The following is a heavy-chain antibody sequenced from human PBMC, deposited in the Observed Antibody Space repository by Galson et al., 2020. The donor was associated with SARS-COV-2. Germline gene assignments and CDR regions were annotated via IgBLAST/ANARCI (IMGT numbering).Heavy chain of an antibody. V-gene: IGHV3-30*04. D-gene: IGHD3-3*01. CDR2: ISYDGSNK. Sequence: SLRLSCAASGFTFSSYAMHWVRQAPGKGLEWVAVISYDGSNKYYADSVKGRFTISRDNSKNTLYLQMNSLRAEDTAVYYCARADFARFLEWLSYHYGMDVWGQGTTVTVSS. CDR3: ARADFARFLEWLSYHYGMDV. J-gene: IGHJ6*02. CDR1: GFTFSSYA.